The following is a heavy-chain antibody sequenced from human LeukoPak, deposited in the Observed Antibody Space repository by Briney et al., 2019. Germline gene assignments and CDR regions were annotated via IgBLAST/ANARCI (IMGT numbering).Heavy chain of an antibody. Sequence: GGSLRLSCVASGFTFRSYVLSWVRQAPGKGLEWLSALSGSGESTYYADAVKGRFTISRDNSKNTVYLQMNGLRAEDTAVYHCAKVTYDYVWGSYENWGQGTLVTVSS. CDR1: GFTFRSYV. J-gene: IGHJ4*02. CDR3: AKVTYDYVWGSYEN. D-gene: IGHD3-16*01. CDR2: LSGSGEST. V-gene: IGHV3-23*01.